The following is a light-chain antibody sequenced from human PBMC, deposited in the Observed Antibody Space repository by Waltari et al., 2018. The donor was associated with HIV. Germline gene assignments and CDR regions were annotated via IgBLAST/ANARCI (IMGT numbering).Light chain of an antibody. CDR1: TSDIRTYNS. Sequence: QSALTQPPSASGSPGQSVTISCAGSTSDIRTYNSVSWYQQLPGQAPKLIIYEVNKRPSGVPDRFSGSKSGNTASLTVSGLQTGDEGDYYCASYAGSRPFVFGSGTKVTVV. CDR2: EVN. V-gene: IGLV2-8*01. CDR3: ASYAGSRPFV. J-gene: IGLJ1*01.